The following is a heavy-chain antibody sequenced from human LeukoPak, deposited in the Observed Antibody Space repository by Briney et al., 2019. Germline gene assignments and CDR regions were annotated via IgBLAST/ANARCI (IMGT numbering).Heavy chain of an antibody. V-gene: IGHV1-2*02. Sequence: ASVKVSCKASGYTFTGYFMHWVRQAPGQGLEWMGWIDPNSGVTNYAQKYQGRVTMTRDASISTAYMELGSLRSDDTAVYYCARDALSGTLGATTPHSWGKGTLVTVSS. D-gene: IGHD1-26*01. CDR1: GYTFTGYF. CDR2: IDPNSGVT. J-gene: IGHJ4*02. CDR3: ARDALSGTLGATTPHS.